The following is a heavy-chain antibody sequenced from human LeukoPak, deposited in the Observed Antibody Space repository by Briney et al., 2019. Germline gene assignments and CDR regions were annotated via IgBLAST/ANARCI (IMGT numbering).Heavy chain of an antibody. Sequence: PSETLSLTCAVYGGSFSGYYRSWIRQPPGKGLEWIGEINHSGSTNYNPSLKSRVTISVDTSKNQFSLKLSSVTAADTAVYYCARGQDYDYVWGSYRWYFDLWGRGTPVTASS. CDR3: ARGQDYDYVWGSYRWYFDL. CDR1: GGSFSGYY. CDR2: INHSGST. V-gene: IGHV4-34*01. J-gene: IGHJ2*01. D-gene: IGHD3-16*02.